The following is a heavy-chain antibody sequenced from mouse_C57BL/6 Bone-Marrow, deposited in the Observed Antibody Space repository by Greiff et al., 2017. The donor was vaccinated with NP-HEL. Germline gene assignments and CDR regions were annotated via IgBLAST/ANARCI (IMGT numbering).Heavy chain of an antibody. CDR3: ARGSVGAMDY. Sequence: EVMLVESGGGLVQSGRSLRLSCATSGFTFSDFYMEWVRQAPGKGLEWIAASRNKANDYTTEYSASVKGRFIVSRDTSQSILYLQMNALRAEDTAIYYCARGSVGAMDYWGQGTSVTVSS. J-gene: IGHJ4*01. CDR2: SRNKANDYTT. D-gene: IGHD1-1*01. V-gene: IGHV7-1*01. CDR1: GFTFSDFY.